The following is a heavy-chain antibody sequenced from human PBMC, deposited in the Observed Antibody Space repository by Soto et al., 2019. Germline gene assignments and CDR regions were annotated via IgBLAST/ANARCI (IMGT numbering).Heavy chain of an antibody. Sequence: QVQLQESGPGLVKPSQTLSLTCTVSGGSINSGGNYWSWIRQHPGKGLEWIGYIYYSGSTYYNPSLKRRVTISIDTSKNQFSLKLSSVTAADTAMYYCARWASSGYYLLDAFDIWGQGTMVTVSS. D-gene: IGHD3-22*01. V-gene: IGHV4-31*03. CDR3: ARWASSGYYLLDAFDI. CDR2: IYYSGST. CDR1: GGSINSGGNY. J-gene: IGHJ3*02.